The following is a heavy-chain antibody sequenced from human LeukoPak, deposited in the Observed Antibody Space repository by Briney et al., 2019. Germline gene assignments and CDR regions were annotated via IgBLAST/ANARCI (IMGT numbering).Heavy chain of an antibody. D-gene: IGHD2-2*01. J-gene: IGHJ1*01. CDR3: ARRMPIRYFQH. CDR2: INHSGST. V-gene: IGHV4-34*01. Sequence: PSETLSLTCAVYGGSFSGYYWSWIRQPPGKGLDWIGEINHSGSTNYNPSLKSRVTISVDTSKNQFSLKLSFVTAADTAVYYCARRMPIRYFQHWGQGTLVTVSS. CDR1: GGSFSGYY.